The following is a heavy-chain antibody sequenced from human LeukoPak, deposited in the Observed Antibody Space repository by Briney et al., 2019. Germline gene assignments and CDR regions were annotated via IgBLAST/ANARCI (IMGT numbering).Heavy chain of an antibody. CDR1: GFTFSSYW. D-gene: IGHD6-6*01. Sequence: GGSLRLSCAASGFTFSSYWMNWVRQAPGKGLEWVANIKEDGSEKYYVDSEKGRFTISRDNAKNSLFLQMDSLRAQDTAIYYCARVEYTNSPGHGGLGTLVTVSS. CDR2: IKEDGSEK. J-gene: IGHJ4*02. V-gene: IGHV3-7*01. CDR3: ARVEYTNSPGH.